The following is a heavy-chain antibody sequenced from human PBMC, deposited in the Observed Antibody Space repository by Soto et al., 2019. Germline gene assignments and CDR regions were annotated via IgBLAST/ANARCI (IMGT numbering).Heavy chain of an antibody. J-gene: IGHJ4*02. D-gene: IGHD3-16*01. V-gene: IGHV3-9*01. Sequence: SLRLSCAVSGFTFDDNAMHWVRQAPEKCLEWVSGSNWKSDIGYADSVKGRFTLSRDNAENSLYLQMNSLRGEDKSQSYCAISQDRGGRTTFIYWGQGTQVTVSS. CDR2: SNWKSDI. CDR1: GFTFDDNA. CDR3: AISQDRGGRTTFIY.